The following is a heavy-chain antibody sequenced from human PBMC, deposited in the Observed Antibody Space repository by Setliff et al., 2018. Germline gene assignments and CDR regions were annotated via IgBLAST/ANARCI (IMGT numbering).Heavy chain of an antibody. V-gene: IGHV1-3*01. D-gene: IGHD1-26*01. CDR3: ARGDVYSGSYYHFDY. CDR2: INAGNGNI. Sequence: GASVKVSCQASGDTSTTYAIHWVRQAPGQGLEWMGWINAGNGNIRYSQNFQGRVTITRDTSASTAYMELSSLTSEDTAIYYCARGDVYSGSYYHFDYWGQGTLVTVSS. J-gene: IGHJ4*02. CDR1: GDTSTTYA.